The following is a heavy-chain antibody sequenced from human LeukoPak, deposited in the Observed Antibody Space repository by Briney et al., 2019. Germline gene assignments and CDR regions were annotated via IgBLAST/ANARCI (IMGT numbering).Heavy chain of an antibody. J-gene: IGHJ4*02. Sequence: ASVKVSCKASGYTFTGYYMHWVRQAPGQGLEWMGIINPSGGSTSYAQKSQGRVTMTRDTSTSTVYMELSSLRSEDTAVYYCARALDYYDSSGYYPILGDWGQGTLVTVSS. CDR2: INPSGGST. CDR1: GYTFTGYY. CDR3: ARALDYYDSSGYYPILGD. D-gene: IGHD3-22*01. V-gene: IGHV1-46*01.